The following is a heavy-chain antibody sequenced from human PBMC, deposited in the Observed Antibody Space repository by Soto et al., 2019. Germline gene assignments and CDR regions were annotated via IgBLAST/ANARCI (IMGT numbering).Heavy chain of an antibody. J-gene: IGHJ4*02. CDR1: GFTFSPYY. CDR3: VKDTPAWRQVWGYDY. CDR2: ITGSGGDK. Sequence: GGSLRLSCAASGFTFSPYYMNWVRQAPGKGLEWVSSITGSGGDKYYADSVKGRFTISRDNARNSLYLQMSSLRVEDTAVYYCVKDTPAWRQVWGYDYWGQGVQVTVSS. D-gene: IGHD7-27*01. V-gene: IGHV3-21*01.